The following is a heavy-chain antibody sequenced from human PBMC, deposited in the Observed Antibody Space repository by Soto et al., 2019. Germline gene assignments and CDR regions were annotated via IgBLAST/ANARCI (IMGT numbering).Heavy chain of an antibody. J-gene: IGHJ6*03. CDR3: ARHDYDFWSGYYRMGYYYYYMDV. CDR2: IYPGDSDT. CDR1: GYSFTSYW. D-gene: IGHD3-3*01. V-gene: IGHV5-51*01. Sequence: GESLKISCKGSGYSFTSYWIGWVRQMPGKGLKWMGIIYPGDSDTRYSPSFQGQVTISADKSISTAYLQWSSLKASDTAMYYCARHDYDFWSGYYRMGYYYYYMDVWGKGTTVTVSS.